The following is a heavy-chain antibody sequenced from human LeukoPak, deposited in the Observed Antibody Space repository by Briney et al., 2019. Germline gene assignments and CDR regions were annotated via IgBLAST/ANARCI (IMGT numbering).Heavy chain of an antibody. V-gene: IGHV1-46*01. CDR3: ARARSGYYYPSFDY. CDR2: INPSGGST. CDR1: GYTFTSYF. Sequence: GASVKVSCKASGYTFTSYFVHWVRQAPGQGLEWRGIINPSGGSTTYAQKFQGRVAMTRDTSTSTVYMELSSLRSEDTAVYYCARARSGYYYPSFDYWGQGTLVTVSS. D-gene: IGHD3-22*01. J-gene: IGHJ4*02.